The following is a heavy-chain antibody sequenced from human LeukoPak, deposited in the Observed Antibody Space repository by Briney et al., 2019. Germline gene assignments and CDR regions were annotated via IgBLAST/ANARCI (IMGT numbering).Heavy chain of an antibody. D-gene: IGHD6-6*01. CDR2: MNPNSGNT. Sequence: ASVKVSCKASGYTFISYDINWVRQATGQGLEWMGWMNPNSGNTGYAQKFQGRVTMTRNTSISTAYMELSSLRSEDTAVYYCARVGWYSSSPQLDYWGQGTLVTVSS. CDR3: ARVGWYSSSPQLDY. CDR1: GYTFISYD. J-gene: IGHJ4*02. V-gene: IGHV1-8*01.